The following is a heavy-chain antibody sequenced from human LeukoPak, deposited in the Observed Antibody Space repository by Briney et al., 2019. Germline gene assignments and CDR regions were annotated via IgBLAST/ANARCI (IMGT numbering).Heavy chain of an antibody. Sequence: PGGSLRLSCAASGFTFNSYWMHWVRQAPGKGLVWVSRIKNDGSANYADSAKGRLTTSRDNAKNTVSMQMISLRAEDTGVYYGASGPSEFGGYYPEYFRHWGQGTLVTVSS. D-gene: IGHD3-22*01. CDR1: GFTFNSYW. CDR2: IKNDGSA. J-gene: IGHJ1*01. CDR3: ASGPSEFGGYYPEYFRH. V-gene: IGHV3-74*01.